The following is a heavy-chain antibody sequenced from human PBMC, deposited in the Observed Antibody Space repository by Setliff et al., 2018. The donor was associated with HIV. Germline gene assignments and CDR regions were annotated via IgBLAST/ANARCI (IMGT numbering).Heavy chain of an antibody. CDR3: ARDNYDDYSRVQMDV. CDR1: GGTFSSYP. J-gene: IGHJ6*04. D-gene: IGHD4-17*01. CDR2: IIPIFGTT. Sequence: SVKVSCKASGGTFSSYPISWVRQAPGQGLEWMGGIIPIFGTTHYAQKFQGRVTITRDTSATTAYMEVSSLRSEDTAIYYCARDNYDDYSRVQMDVWGKGTTVTVSS. V-gene: IGHV1-69*05.